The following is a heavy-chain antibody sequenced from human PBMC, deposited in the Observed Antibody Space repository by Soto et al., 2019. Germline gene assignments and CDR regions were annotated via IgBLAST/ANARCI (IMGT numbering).Heavy chain of an antibody. CDR3: ARWATVTTYDL. Sequence: EVQLVESGGGLVKLGGSLRLSCAASGSTFSTYSLNWVRQAPGRGLEWVSSISSSSSYIYYADSVKGRFTISRDNAKNSLYLQMNSLRAEDTAVYYCARWATVTTYDLWGRGTLVTVSS. D-gene: IGHD4-17*01. CDR2: ISSSSSYI. CDR1: GSTFSTYS. V-gene: IGHV3-21*01. J-gene: IGHJ2*01.